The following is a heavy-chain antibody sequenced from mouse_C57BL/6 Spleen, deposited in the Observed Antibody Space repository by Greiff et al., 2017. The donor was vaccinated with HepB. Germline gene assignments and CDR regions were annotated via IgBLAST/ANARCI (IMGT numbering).Heavy chain of an antibody. V-gene: IGHV5-4*03. J-gene: IGHJ2*01. CDR3: ARALYDYDGEVYYFDY. Sequence: EVMLVESGGGLVKPGGSLKLSCAASGFTFSSYAMSWVRQTPEKRLEWVATISDGGSYTYYPDNVKGRFTISRDNAKNNLYLQMSHLKSEDTAMYYCARALYDYDGEVYYFDYWGQGTTLTVSS. CDR1: GFTFSSYA. CDR2: ISDGGSYT. D-gene: IGHD2-4*01.